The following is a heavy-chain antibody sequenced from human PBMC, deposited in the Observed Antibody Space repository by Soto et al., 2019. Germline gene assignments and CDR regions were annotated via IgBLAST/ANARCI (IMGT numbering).Heavy chain of an antibody. CDR1: GYTFGAYG. V-gene: IGHV1-18*04. CDR2: ISVYNGNT. Sequence: GPDVMKPGDSVKVSCEASGYTFGAYGISWVRQAPGQGLEWMGWISVYNGNTNYAQKFQGRVAMTIDTSTRTAYMELWSLGSDDTAMYYCASEAHSTISFPSRYCDYWGQGTLFTVSS. J-gene: IGHJ4*02. CDR3: ASEAHSTISFPSRYCDY. D-gene: IGHD2-2*01.